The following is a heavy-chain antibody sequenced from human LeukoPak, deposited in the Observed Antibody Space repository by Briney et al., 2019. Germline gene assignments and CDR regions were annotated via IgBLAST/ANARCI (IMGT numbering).Heavy chain of an antibody. J-gene: IGHJ4*02. CDR1: GYTFTGYY. D-gene: IGHD3-22*01. CDR3: ARGFPPRRNYDRNGYYSYYFDH. V-gene: IGHV1-2*02. CDR2: INPNSGGT. Sequence: ASVKVSCKASGYTFTGYYMHWVRQAPGQGLEWMGWINPNSGGTNYAQKFQGRVTMTTDTSTSTAYMEVRSLRSDDTAVYYCARGFPPRRNYDRNGYYSYYFDHWGQGTLVTVSS.